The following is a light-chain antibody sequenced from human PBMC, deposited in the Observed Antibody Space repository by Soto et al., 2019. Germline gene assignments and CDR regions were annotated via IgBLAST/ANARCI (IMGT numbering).Light chain of an antibody. V-gene: IGLV7-43*01. CDR2: STS. Sequence: QAVVTQEPSLTVSPGGTVTLTCASSTGAVTSGYYPTWFQQKPGQAPRALIYSTSNKYSWTPARFSGSLLGGKAALTLSGVQAEDEAEYYCLLYYGGQLGVFGGGTKVTVL. CDR3: LLYYGGQLGV. J-gene: IGLJ2*01. CDR1: TGAVTSGYY.